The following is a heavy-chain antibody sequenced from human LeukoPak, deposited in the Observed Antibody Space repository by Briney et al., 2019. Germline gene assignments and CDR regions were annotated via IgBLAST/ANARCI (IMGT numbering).Heavy chain of an antibody. D-gene: IGHD2-2*01. CDR3: ARGGRRIVVVPAAFDP. Sequence: SETLSLTCTVSGGSISSPSYYWGWIRQSPGKGLEWIGEINHSGSTNYNPSLKSRVTISVDTSKNQFSLKLSSVTAADTAVYYCARGGRRIVVVPAAFDPWGQGTLVTVSS. CDR2: INHSGST. V-gene: IGHV4-39*07. J-gene: IGHJ5*02. CDR1: GGSISSPSYY.